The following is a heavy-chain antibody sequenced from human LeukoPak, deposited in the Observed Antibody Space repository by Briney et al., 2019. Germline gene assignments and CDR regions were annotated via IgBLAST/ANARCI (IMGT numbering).Heavy chain of an antibody. D-gene: IGHD3-3*01. CDR3: AKALNTIFGVGSLDY. Sequence: GGSLRLSCAASGFIFSSYTMNWVRQAPGKGLEWVSGITGSGGSTYYADSVKGRFTISRDNSKNTLYLQMNSLRAGDTAVYYCAKALNTIFGVGSLDYWGQGTLVTVSS. J-gene: IGHJ4*02. V-gene: IGHV3-23*01. CDR1: GFIFSSYT. CDR2: ITGSGGST.